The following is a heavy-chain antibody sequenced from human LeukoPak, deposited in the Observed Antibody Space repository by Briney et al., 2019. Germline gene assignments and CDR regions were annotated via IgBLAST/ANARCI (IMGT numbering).Heavy chain of an antibody. Sequence: GGSLRLSCAASGFTFSNYWMSWVRQAPGKGLEWVANIRQDGSEKYYVDSMRGRFTISRDNAKNSLYLQMSSLRAEDTAVYYCAKSTAGLDYWGQGTLVTVSS. V-gene: IGHV3-7*01. CDR2: IRQDGSEK. J-gene: IGHJ4*02. D-gene: IGHD1-1*01. CDR1: GFTFSNYW. CDR3: AKSTAGLDY.